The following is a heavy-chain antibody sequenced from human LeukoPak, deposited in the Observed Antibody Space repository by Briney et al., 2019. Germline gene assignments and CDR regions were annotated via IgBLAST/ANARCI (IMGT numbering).Heavy chain of an antibody. V-gene: IGHV3-74*01. CDR3: ASLGYCSGGSCYP. J-gene: IGHJ5*02. Sequence: GGSLRLSCAASGFTFSSYWMHWVRQAPGKGLVWVSRINSDGSSTSYADSVKGRFTIPRDNAKNTLYLQMNSLRAEDTAVYYCASLGYCSGGSCYPWGQGTLVTVSS. D-gene: IGHD2-15*01. CDR1: GFTFSSYW. CDR2: INSDGSST.